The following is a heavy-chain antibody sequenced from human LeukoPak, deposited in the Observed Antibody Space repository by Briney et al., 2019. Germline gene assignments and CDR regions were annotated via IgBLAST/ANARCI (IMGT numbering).Heavy chain of an antibody. CDR1: GYTFTSYY. J-gene: IGHJ4*02. CDR2: INPSGGST. Sequence: RASVKVSCKASGYTFTSYYMHWVRRAPGQGLEWMGIINPSGGSTSYAQKFQGRVTMTRDTSTSTVYMELSSLRSEDTAVYYCARSGNIVVVPAASDPLFDYWGQGTLVTVSS. V-gene: IGHV1-46*01. D-gene: IGHD2-2*01. CDR3: ARSGNIVVVPAASDPLFDY.